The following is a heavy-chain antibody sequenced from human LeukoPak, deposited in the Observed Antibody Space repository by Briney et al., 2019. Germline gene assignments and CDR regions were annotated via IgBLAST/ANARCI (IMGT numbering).Heavy chain of an antibody. V-gene: IGHV1-3*01. J-gene: IGHJ5*02. CDR3: ARDGGAVNWFDP. CDR2: INAGNGNT. Sequence: ASVKVSCKASGYTFTSYAMHWVRQAPGQRLEWMGWINAGNGNTKYSQKFQGRVTITRDTSASTAYMELSSLRSEDTAVYCCARDGGAVNWFDPWGQGTLVTVSS. D-gene: IGHD3-16*01. CDR1: GYTFTSYA.